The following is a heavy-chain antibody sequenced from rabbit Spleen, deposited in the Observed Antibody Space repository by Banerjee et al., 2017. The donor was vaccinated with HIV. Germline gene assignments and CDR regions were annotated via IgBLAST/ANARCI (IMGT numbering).Heavy chain of an antibody. CDR2: IRTGTAGGA. CDR3: ARDSNGGGAYPDWLTL. D-gene: IGHD1-1*01. CDR1: GFSFTNNYW. Sequence: QSLQESGGGLFQPGASLTLTCTASGFSFTNNYWICWVRQAPGKGLEWIACIRTGTAGGAWYVNWAKGRLTISKTSSTTVTLQMTSLTAADTATYFCARDSNGGGAYPDWLTLWGQGTLVTVS. J-gene: IGHJ5*01. V-gene: IGHV1S40*01.